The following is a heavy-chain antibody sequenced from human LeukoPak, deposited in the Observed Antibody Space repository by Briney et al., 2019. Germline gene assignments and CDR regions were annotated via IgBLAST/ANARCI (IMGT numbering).Heavy chain of an antibody. J-gene: IGHJ4*02. CDR2: ISAYNGNT. CDR3: ASVSYDFWSGYRTGLDY. CDR1: GYTFTSYG. Sequence: GASVKVSCKASGYTFTSYGISWVRQAPGQGLEWMGWISAYNGNTNYAQKLQGRVTMTTETSTSTAYMELSRLRSDDTAVYYCASVSYDFWSGYRTGLDYWGQGTLVTVSS. V-gene: IGHV1-18*01. D-gene: IGHD3-3*01.